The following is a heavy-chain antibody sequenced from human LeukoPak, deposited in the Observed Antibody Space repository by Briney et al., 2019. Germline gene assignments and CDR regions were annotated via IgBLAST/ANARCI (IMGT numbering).Heavy chain of an antibody. CDR1: GFTFSSYG. CDR2: ISGSGGST. V-gene: IGHV3-23*01. Sequence: AGGSLRLSCAASGFTFSSYGMSWVRQAPGKGLEWVSAISGSGGSTYYADSVKGRFTISRDNSKNTLYLQMNSLRAEDTAVYYCAKYYGDDPDYYYYMDVWGKGTTVTISS. D-gene: IGHD4-17*01. CDR3: AKYYGDDPDYYYYMDV. J-gene: IGHJ6*03.